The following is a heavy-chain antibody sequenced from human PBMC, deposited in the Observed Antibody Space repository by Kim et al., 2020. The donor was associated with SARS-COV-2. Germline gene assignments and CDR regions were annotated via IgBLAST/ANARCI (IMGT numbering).Heavy chain of an antibody. Sequence: SETLSLTCTVSGGSVSSGNYYWSWIRQPPGEGLEWIGYIYYSGSTNYNPSLKSRVTMAVDTSKNQFSLRLSSVTAADTAVYYCVRGRVSTAYWGQGTLVTVSS. J-gene: IGHJ4*02. CDR3: VRGRVSTAY. CDR1: GGSVSSGNYY. V-gene: IGHV4-61*01. CDR2: IYYSGST. D-gene: IGHD2-2*01.